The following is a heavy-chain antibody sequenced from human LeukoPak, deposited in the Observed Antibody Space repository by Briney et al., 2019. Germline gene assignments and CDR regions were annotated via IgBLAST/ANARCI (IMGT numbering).Heavy chain of an antibody. CDR3: ARGAFRYCSGGSCYSDY. J-gene: IGHJ4*02. D-gene: IGHD2-15*01. CDR2: INPNSGNT. V-gene: IGHV1-8*01. CDR1: GYTFTSYD. Sequence: ASVKVSCKASGYTFTSYDINWVRQATGQGLEWMGWINPNSGNTGYAQKFQGRVTMTRNTSISTAYMELSSLRSEDTAVYYCARGAFRYCSGGSCYSDYWGQGTLVTVSS.